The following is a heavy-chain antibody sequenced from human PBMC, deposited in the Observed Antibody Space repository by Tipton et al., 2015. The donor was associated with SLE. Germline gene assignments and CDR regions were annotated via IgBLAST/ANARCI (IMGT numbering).Heavy chain of an antibody. CDR2: VYYSGSF. J-gene: IGHJ4*02. D-gene: IGHD5-18*01. CDR3: ARLLDTFDY. V-gene: IGHV4-38-2*02. CDR1: GYSISSGYY. Sequence: TLSLTCTVSGYSISSGYYWAWIRQPPGRGLEWVGSVYYSGSFYYTPSLRSRLTISVDTSKNQFSLKLTSVTAADTAVYYCARLLDTFDYWGRGVLVTVSS.